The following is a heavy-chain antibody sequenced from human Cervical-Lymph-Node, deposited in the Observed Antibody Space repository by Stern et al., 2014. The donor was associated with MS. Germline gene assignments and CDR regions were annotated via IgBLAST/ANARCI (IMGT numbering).Heavy chain of an antibody. D-gene: IGHD6-19*01. V-gene: IGHV1-46*01. J-gene: IGHJ6*02. Sequence: EHLVESGAEVKKPGASVKVSCKASGYTFTSYYMHWVRQAPGQGLEWMGIINPSGGSTSYAQKFQGRVTMTRDTSTSTVYMELSSLRSEDTAVYYCASQSPIAVADYYGMDVWGQGTTVTVSS. CDR2: INPSGGST. CDR3: ASQSPIAVADYYGMDV. CDR1: GYTFTSYY.